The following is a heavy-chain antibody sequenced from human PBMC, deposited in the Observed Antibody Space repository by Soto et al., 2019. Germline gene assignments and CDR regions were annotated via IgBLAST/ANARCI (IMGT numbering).Heavy chain of an antibody. J-gene: IGHJ6*03. D-gene: IGHD5-12*01. CDR2: ISAYNGNT. V-gene: IGHV1-18*01. Sequence: ASVKVSCKASGYTFTSYGISWVRQAPGQGLERMGWISAYNGNTNYAQKIQGRVTMTTDTSTSTAYMELRSLRSDDTAVYYCARAGRYSGYDFHSRYYYMDVWGKGTTVTVSS. CDR1: GYTFTSYG. CDR3: ARAGRYSGYDFHSRYYYMDV.